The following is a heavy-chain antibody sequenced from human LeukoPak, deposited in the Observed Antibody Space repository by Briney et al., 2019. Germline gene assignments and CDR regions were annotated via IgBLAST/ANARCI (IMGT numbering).Heavy chain of an antibody. CDR2: IRDDGSNK. J-gene: IGHJ3*02. CDR3: AKGPGRYDSSGYPEAFDI. D-gene: IGHD3-22*01. V-gene: IGHV3-30*02. Sequence: GGSLRLSCAASGFTFSSYGMHWVRQAPGKGLEWVAFIRDDGSNKYYADSVKGRFTISRDNSKNTLYLQMNSLRAEDTAVYYCAKGPGRYDSSGYPEAFDIWGQGTMVTVSS. CDR1: GFTFSSYG.